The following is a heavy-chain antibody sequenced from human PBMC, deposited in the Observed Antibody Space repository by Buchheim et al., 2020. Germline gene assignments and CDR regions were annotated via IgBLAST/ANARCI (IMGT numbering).Heavy chain of an antibody. Sequence: EVQLVESGGGLVKPGGSLRLSCAASGFTFSNAWMNWVRQAPGKGLEWVAIISNDGDKTYYVDPVKGRFTISRDNAQNSLYLQMNSLRAEDTAVYYCARSDMIGTTDYWGQGTL. J-gene: IGHJ4*02. D-gene: IGHD1-7*01. CDR1: GFTFSNAW. V-gene: IGHV3-7*01. CDR3: ARSDMIGTTDY. CDR2: ISNDGDKT.